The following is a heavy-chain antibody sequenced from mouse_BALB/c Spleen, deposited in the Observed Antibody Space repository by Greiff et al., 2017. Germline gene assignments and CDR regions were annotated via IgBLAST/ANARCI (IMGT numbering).Heavy chain of an antibody. J-gene: IGHJ2*01. D-gene: IGHD1-2*01. CDR3: ARRFSAAYFDY. CDR2: ISNGGGST. CDR1: GFTFSSYT. Sequence: EVMLVESGGGLVQPGGSLKLSCAASGFTFSSYTMSWVRQTPEKRLEWVAYISNGGGSTYYPDTVKGRFTISRDNAKNTLYLQMSSLKSEDTAMYYCARRFSAAYFDYWGQGTTLTVSS. V-gene: IGHV5-12-2*01.